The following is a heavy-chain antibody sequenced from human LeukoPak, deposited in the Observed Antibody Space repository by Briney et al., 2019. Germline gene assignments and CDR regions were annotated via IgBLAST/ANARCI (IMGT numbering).Heavy chain of an antibody. Sequence: SETLSLTCTVSGYSISSGYYWGWIRQPPGKGLEWIGSIYHSGSTYYNPSLKSRVTISVDTSKNQFSLKLSSVTAADTAVYYCAREIMAGTDYWGQGTLVTVSS. CDR3: AREIMAGTDY. CDR2: IYHSGST. V-gene: IGHV4-38-2*02. CDR1: GYSISSGYY. J-gene: IGHJ4*02. D-gene: IGHD6-19*01.